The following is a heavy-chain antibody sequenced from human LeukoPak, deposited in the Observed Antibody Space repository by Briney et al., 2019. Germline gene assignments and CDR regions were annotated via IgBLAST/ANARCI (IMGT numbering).Heavy chain of an antibody. J-gene: IGHJ5*02. Sequence: SETLSLTCAVYGGSFSGYYWSWIRQPPGKGLEWIGEINHSGSTNYNPSLKSRVTISVDTSKNQFSLKLSSVTAADTAAYYCARGLADNWFDPWGQGTLVTVSS. CDR3: ARGLADNWFDP. V-gene: IGHV4-34*01. CDR1: GGSFSGYY. CDR2: INHSGST.